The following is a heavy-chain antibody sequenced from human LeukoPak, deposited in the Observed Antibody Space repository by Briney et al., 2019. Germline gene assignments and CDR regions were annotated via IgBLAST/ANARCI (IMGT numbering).Heavy chain of an antibody. V-gene: IGHV4-34*01. CDR1: GGSFSGYY. CDR2: INHSGST. CDR3: ARGRYSYWLPFDD. Sequence: SETLSLTCAVYGGSFSGYYWSWIRQPPGKGLEWIGEINHSGSTNYNPSLTSRVTISVDTSKNQFSLKLSSVTAADTAVYYCARGRYSYWLPFDDWGQGTLVTVSS. J-gene: IGHJ4*02. D-gene: IGHD5-18*01.